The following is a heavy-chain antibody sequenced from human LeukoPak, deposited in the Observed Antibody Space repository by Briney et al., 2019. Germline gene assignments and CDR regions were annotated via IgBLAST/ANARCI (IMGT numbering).Heavy chain of an antibody. D-gene: IGHD1-26*01. V-gene: IGHV3-53*01. CDR2: IYSGGST. CDR1: GFTVSSNY. Sequence: GGSLRLSCAASGFTVSSNYMSWVRQAPGEGLEWVSGIYSGGSTYYAGSVKGRFSISRDNSKNTLYLQMSSLRAEDTAVYYCAKEESGTYWTWEYWGQGTLVTVSS. CDR3: AKEESGTYWTWEY. J-gene: IGHJ4*02.